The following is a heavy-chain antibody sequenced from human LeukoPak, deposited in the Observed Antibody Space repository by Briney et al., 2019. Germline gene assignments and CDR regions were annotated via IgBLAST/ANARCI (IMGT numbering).Heavy chain of an antibody. J-gene: IGHJ4*02. Sequence: GGSLRLSCSASGFTFSRYEMNWVRQAPGKGLEWVSYISSSGSTIYYADSVKGRFTISRDNAKNSLYLQMNSLRAEDTAVYYCARDSGSTSGFDYWGQGTLVTVSS. CDR3: ARDSGSTSGFDY. V-gene: IGHV3-48*03. CDR1: GFTFSRYE. D-gene: IGHD2-2*01. CDR2: ISSSGSTI.